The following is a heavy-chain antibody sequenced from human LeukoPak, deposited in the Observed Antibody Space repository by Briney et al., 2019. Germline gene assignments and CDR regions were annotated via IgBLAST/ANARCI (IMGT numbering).Heavy chain of an antibody. Sequence: PSETLSLTCTISGGSISTYYWSWIRQPPGKGLEWIGYIFYSGNANYNPSLKSRATISVDTSKNQFSLKLSSVTTADTAVYYCARMPDILTGLDSWGQGTLVTVSS. CDR2: IFYSGNA. CDR1: GGSISTYY. J-gene: IGHJ4*02. V-gene: IGHV4-59*01. CDR3: ARMPDILTGLDS. D-gene: IGHD3-9*01.